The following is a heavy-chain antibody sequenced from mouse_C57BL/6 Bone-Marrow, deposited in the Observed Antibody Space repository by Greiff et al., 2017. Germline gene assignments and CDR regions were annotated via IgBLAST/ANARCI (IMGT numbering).Heavy chain of an antibody. J-gene: IGHJ4*01. CDR1: GYTFTSYD. D-gene: IGHD2-3*01. CDR3: AGDGYPYAMDY. CDR2: IYPRDGST. Sequence: VQLQQSGPELVKPGASVKLSCKASGYTFTSYDINWVKQRPGQGLEWIGWIYPRDGSTKYNEKFKGKATLTVDTSSSTAYMELHSLTSEDSAVYFCAGDGYPYAMDYWGQGTSVTVSS. V-gene: IGHV1-85*01.